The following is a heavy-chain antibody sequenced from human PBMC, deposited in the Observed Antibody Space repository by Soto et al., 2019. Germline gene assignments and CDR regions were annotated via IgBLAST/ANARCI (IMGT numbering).Heavy chain of an antibody. Sequence: QVQLQESGPGLVKPSETLSLTCTVSGGSISSYYWSWIRQPPGKELEWIGYIYYSGSTNYNPSLKSSVTISVDTSKNQCPPKLSSVTAADPAVYYCARALILTGYYIHDAFDIWGQGTMVTVSS. CDR1: GGSISSYY. V-gene: IGHV4-59*01. CDR2: IYYSGST. D-gene: IGHD3-9*01. CDR3: ARALILTGYYIHDAFDI. J-gene: IGHJ3*02.